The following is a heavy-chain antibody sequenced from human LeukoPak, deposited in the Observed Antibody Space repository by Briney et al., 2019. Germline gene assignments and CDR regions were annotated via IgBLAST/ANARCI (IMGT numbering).Heavy chain of an antibody. CDR1: GSTFSSYW. V-gene: IGHV3-7*01. J-gene: IGHJ4*02. Sequence: GRSLRLSCAASGSTFSSYWMTWVRQAPGKGLKWVTNIKEDGSEEYYVDSVKGRFTISRDNAQNSLYLQMNSLGAEDTAVYYCARDQLGAGDYWGQGTLVTVSS. CDR2: IKEDGSEE. CDR3: ARDQLGAGDY. D-gene: IGHD1-1*01.